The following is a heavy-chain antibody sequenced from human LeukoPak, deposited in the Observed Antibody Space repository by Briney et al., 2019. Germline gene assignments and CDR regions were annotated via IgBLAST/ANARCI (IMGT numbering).Heavy chain of an antibody. CDR3: ARFSRGVGAAPDY. D-gene: IGHD2-15*01. CDR1: GGSFSTYY. CDR2: INHSGTT. V-gene: IGHV4-34*01. J-gene: IGHJ4*02. Sequence: PSETLSLTCAVYGGSFSTYYWSWIRQPPGKGLEWIGEINHSGTTNYNPSLKSRVTMSLDTSKNQFSLKLNSVTAADTAVYHCARFSRGVGAAPDYWGQGTLVPVSS.